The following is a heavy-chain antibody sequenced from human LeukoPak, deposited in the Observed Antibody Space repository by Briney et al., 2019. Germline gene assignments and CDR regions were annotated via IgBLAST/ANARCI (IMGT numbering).Heavy chain of an antibody. CDR2: IIPIFGTA. V-gene: IGHV1-69*06. D-gene: IGHD6-13*01. CDR1: GYTFTSYG. Sequence: EASVKVSCKASGYTFTSYGISWVRQAPGQGLEWMGGIIPIFGTANYAQKFQGRVTITADKSTSTAYMELSSLRSEDTAVYYCASAGPGYSSSWYLGQIDYWGQGTLVTVSS. J-gene: IGHJ4*02. CDR3: ASAGPGYSSSWYLGQIDY.